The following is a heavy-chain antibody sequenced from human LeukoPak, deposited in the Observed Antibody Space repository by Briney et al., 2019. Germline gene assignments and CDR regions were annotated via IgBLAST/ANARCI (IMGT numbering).Heavy chain of an antibody. J-gene: IGHJ4*02. Sequence: SETLSLTCTVSGGSISNDYWSWIRQAAGKELEWIGRTYTRGSTNYNPSLKSRVTISLDKSKKQFSLNLNSVTAADTAVYYRARGGTYGSGRNQHTTLDYWGQGTLVTVSS. V-gene: IGHV4-4*07. D-gene: IGHD3-10*01. CDR2: TYTRGST. CDR3: ARGGTYGSGRNQHTTLDY. CDR1: GGSISNDY.